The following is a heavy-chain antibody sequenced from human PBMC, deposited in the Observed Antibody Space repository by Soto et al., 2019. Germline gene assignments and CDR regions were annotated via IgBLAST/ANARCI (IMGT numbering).Heavy chain of an antibody. CDR1: GGSFGGFY. J-gene: IGHJ2*01. V-gene: IGHV4-34*01. CDR3: ARMAGPWYFDL. Sequence: PSETLSLTCAVHGGSFGGFYWTWIRQPPGKGLEWIGEINHSGSSNYDPPLKSRVTMSLDTSRNQFSLSLNSVTAAATAVYYCARMAGPWYFDLWGRGTLVTVSS. CDR2: INHSGSS.